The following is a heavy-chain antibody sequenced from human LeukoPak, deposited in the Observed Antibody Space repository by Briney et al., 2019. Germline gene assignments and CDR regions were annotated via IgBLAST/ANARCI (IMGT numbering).Heavy chain of an antibody. CDR1: RFTFSSYW. D-gene: IGHD6-13*01. CDR3: ARRRWGSSWAYYFDY. Sequence: GGALRLSCAASRFTFSSYWMSWLRPAPGKGVEGVANIKQDGSEKYYVDSVKGRFTISRDNAKNSLYLQMHSLRAEDTAVYYCARRRWGSSWAYYFDYWGQGTLVTVSS. CDR2: IKQDGSEK. V-gene: IGHV3-7*01. J-gene: IGHJ4*02.